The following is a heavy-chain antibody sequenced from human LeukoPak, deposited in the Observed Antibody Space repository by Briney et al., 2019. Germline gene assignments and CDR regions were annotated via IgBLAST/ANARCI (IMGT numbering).Heavy chain of an antibody. CDR2: INHSGST. D-gene: IGHD3-22*01. Sequence: SETLSLTCAVYGGSFSGYYWSWIRQPPGKGLEWIGEINHSGSTNYNPSLKSRVTISVDTSKNQFSLKLSSVTAADAAVYYCAREPMYYYDSSGYPGWGQGTLVTVSS. V-gene: IGHV4-34*01. CDR3: AREPMYYYDSSGYPG. J-gene: IGHJ4*02. CDR1: GGSFSGYY.